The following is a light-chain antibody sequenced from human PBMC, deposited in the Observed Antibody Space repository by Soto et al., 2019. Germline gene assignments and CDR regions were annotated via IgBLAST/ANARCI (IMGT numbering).Light chain of an antibody. V-gene: IGLV2-11*01. CDR2: DVT. J-gene: IGLJ2*01. CDR1: SSDVGGYKY. Sequence: QSALTQPRSVSGSPGQSVTISCTGTSSDVGGYKYVSWYQQHPGKAPKLMIYDVTKRPSGVPDRFSGSKSDNTASLIISGLQAEDEADYYCCSYAGSYTGVFGEATKVTVL. CDR3: CSYAGSYTGV.